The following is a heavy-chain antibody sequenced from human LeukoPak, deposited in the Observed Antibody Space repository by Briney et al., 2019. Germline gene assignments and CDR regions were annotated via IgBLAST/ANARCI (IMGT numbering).Heavy chain of an antibody. CDR2: IYDSGNT. D-gene: IGHD4-23*01. J-gene: IGHJ4*02. Sequence: SETLSLTCTVSGDSISGSGYYWSWIRQPPEKGLEWIGNIYDSGNTYYNPSLKSRVTISVDTSKNQFSLKLSSVTAADTAVYYCARAGTTVVTRPFDYWGQGTLVTVSS. CDR1: GDSISGSGYY. V-gene: IGHV4-39*07. CDR3: ARAGTTVVTRPFDY.